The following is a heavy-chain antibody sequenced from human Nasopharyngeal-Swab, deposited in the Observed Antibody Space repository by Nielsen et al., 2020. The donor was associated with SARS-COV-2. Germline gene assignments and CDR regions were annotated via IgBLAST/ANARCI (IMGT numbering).Heavy chain of an antibody. CDR1: GFSFSGYY. J-gene: IGHJ5*02. Sequence: SETLSLTCAVYGFSFSGYYLSWIRQPPGKGLEWIGEINHSGSTNYNPSLKSRVTISVDTSKNQFSLKLSSVTAADTAVYYCARGDIVLVVYAQSNWFDPWGKGTLVTVSS. V-gene: IGHV4-34*01. D-gene: IGHD2-8*02. CDR3: ARGDIVLVVYAQSNWFDP. CDR2: INHSGST.